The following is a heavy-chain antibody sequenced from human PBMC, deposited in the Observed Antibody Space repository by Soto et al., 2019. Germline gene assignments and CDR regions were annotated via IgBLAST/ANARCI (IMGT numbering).Heavy chain of an antibody. V-gene: IGHV4-39*01. CDR2: IYYSGSS. D-gene: IGHD6-13*01. J-gene: IGHJ6*02. CDR3: ARLGYSSSWGYYYYGMDV. CDR1: GGSISSSSYY. Sequence: PSETLSLTCTVSGGSISSSSYYWGWIRQPPGKGLEWIGSIYYSGSSYYNPSLKSRVTISVDTSKNQFSLKLSSVTAADTAVYYCARLGYSSSWGYYYYGMDVWGQGTTVTVSS.